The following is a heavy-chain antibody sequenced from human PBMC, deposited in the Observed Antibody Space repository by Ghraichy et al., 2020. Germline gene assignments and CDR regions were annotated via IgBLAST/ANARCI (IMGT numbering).Heavy chain of an antibody. Sequence: GGSLRLSCAASGFTFDDYGMSWVRQAPGKGLEWVSGINWNGGSTGYADSVKGRFTISRDNAKNSLYLQMNSLRAEDTALYHCARGHDYGAKGAFDIWGQGTMVTVSS. D-gene: IGHD4-17*01. CDR3: ARGHDYGAKGAFDI. V-gene: IGHV3-20*01. CDR1: GFTFDDYG. J-gene: IGHJ3*02. CDR2: INWNGGST.